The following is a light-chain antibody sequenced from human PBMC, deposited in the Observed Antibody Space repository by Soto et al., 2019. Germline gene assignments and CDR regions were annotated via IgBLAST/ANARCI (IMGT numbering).Light chain of an antibody. Sequence: QSVLTQPASVSGSPGKSITISCTGTSSDVGSYNLVSWYQQHPGKAPKLMIYEGSKRPSGVSNRFSGSKSGTTASLTISGLQAEDEADYYCCSYARNRDVVFGGGTQLTVL. V-gene: IGLV2-23*01. J-gene: IGLJ2*01. CDR3: CSYARNRDVV. CDR2: EGS. CDR1: SSDVGSYNL.